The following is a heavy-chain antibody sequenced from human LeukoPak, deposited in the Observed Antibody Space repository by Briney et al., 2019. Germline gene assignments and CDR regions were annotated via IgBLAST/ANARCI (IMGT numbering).Heavy chain of an antibody. V-gene: IGHV1-2*02. CDR1: GYTFTGYY. CDR2: LNPNSGGT. D-gene: IGHD5-12*01. Sequence: GASVKVSCKASGYTFTGYYMHSVRHAPGQGLEWMGWLNPNSGGTNYAQKFQGRVSMTRGTSISTAYMELSRLRSDDTAVYYCARDVGYSGYDGGFDYWGQGTLVTVSS. J-gene: IGHJ4*02. CDR3: ARDVGYSGYDGGFDY.